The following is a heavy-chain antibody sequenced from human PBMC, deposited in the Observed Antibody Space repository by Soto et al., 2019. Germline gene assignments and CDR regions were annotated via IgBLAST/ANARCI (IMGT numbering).Heavy chain of an antibody. J-gene: IGHJ5*02. CDR1: GGSVSSADYY. Sequence: SETLSLTCTVSGGSVSSADYYWSWIRQPPGQGLEWIAYIYYSGSTNYNPSLKSRVTISLDTSKNRFSLKMSSVTAADTAVYYCARTAYCSGDSCYFGWFGPWGQGTLVTVSS. CDR3: ARTAYCSGDSCYFGWFGP. D-gene: IGHD2-15*01. V-gene: IGHV4-61*08. CDR2: IYYSGST.